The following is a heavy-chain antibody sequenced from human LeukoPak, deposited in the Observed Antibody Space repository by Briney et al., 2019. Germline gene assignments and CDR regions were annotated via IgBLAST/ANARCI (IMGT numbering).Heavy chain of an antibody. V-gene: IGHV1-69*05. CDR1: GGTFSSYA. CDR2: IIPIFGTA. CDR3: ARDRGYYGSGSPNWFDP. D-gene: IGHD3-10*01. J-gene: IGHJ5*02. Sequence: ASVKVSCKASGGTFSSYAISWVRQAPGQGLEWMGGIIPIFGTANYAQKFQGRVTMTTDTSTSTAYMELRSLRSDDTAVYYCARDRGYYGSGSPNWFDPWGQGTLVTVSS.